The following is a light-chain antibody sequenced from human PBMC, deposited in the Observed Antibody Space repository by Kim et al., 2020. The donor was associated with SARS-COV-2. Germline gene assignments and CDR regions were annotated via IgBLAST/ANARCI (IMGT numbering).Light chain of an antibody. J-gene: IGKJ2*01. V-gene: IGKV3-20*01. CDR1: QNVGGNF. CDR3: QQFGGSPPYA. CDR2: GAS. Sequence: SAGQKATLSCRASQNVGGNFLAWYQQRLGQATRLLSYGASNRDTGVPDRFSGRGSGTDFTLTITRLEPEDFAVYFCQQFGGSPPYAFGQGTKLEI.